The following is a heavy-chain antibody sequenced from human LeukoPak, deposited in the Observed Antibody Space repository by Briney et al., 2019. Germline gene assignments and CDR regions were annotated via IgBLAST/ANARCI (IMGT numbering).Heavy chain of an antibody. CDR2: ISYDGSIK. V-gene: IGHV3-30*18. CDR1: GFTFSSYG. CDR3: AKEMEVSPGPDY. D-gene: IGHD1-14*01. Sequence: GGSLRLSCAASGFTFSSYGMHWVRQAPGKGLEWVAAISYDGSIKYFADSVKGRFTISRDNSKNTLYLQMNSLRPEDTAVYYCAKEMEVSPGPDYWGQGTLVTVSS. J-gene: IGHJ4*02.